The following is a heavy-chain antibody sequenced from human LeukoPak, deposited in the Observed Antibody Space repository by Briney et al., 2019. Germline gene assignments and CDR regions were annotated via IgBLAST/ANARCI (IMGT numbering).Heavy chain of an antibody. CDR3: AGHPSCSGGSCYSEYFQH. CDR1: GFTFSSYW. V-gene: IGHV3-7*01. D-gene: IGHD2-15*01. Sequence: PGGSLRLSCAASGFTFSSYWMTWVRQAPGKGLEWVANIKQDGSEKYYVDSVKGRFTISRDNAKNSLYLQMNSLRAEDTAVYYCAGHPSCSGGSCYSEYFQHWGQGTLVTVSS. CDR2: IKQDGSEK. J-gene: IGHJ1*01.